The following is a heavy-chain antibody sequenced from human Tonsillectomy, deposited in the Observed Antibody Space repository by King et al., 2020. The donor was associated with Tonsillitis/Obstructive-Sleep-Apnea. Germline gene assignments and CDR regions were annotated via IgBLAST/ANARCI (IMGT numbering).Heavy chain of an antibody. CDR3: ARDHPMGRYWYFDL. D-gene: IGHD2-8*01. J-gene: IGHJ2*01. CDR1: GVTLSSDS. V-gene: IGHV3-48*02. Sequence: VPLVESGGVLVQPGGSLRLSCAASGVTLSSDSMNWVRQAPGKGLEWVTYISSSSSTIYYADSVKGRFTISRDNAKNSLYLQLNSLRDEDTAVYYCARDHPMGRYWYFDLWGRGTLVTVSS. CDR2: ISSSSSTI.